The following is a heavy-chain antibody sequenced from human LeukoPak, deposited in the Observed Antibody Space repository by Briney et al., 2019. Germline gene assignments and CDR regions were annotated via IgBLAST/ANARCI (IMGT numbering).Heavy chain of an antibody. D-gene: IGHD1-20*01. CDR1: GFTFSDYY. CDR3: ATATRYNWNPFDY. V-gene: IGHV3-11*04. CDR2: ISSSGSTI. J-gene: IGHJ4*02. Sequence: GGSLRLSCAASGFTFSDYYMSWIRQAPGKGLEWVSYISSSGSTIYYADSVKGRFTISRDNAKNSLYLQRNSLRAEDTAVYYCATATRYNWNPFDYWGQGTLVTVSS.